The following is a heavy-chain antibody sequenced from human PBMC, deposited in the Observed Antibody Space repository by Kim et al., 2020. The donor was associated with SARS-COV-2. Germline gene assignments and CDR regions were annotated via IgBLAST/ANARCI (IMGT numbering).Heavy chain of an antibody. J-gene: IGHJ3*02. Sequence: LKRRVTISVDTSKNHFSLKVSSVTAADTAVYYCARHNGEWELLYARAFDIWGQGTMVTVSS. CDR3: ARHNGEWELLYARAFDI. D-gene: IGHD1-26*01. V-gene: IGHV4-59*08.